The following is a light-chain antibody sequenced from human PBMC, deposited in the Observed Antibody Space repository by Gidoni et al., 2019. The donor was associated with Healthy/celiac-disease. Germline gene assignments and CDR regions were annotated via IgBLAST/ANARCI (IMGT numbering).Light chain of an antibody. Sequence: EIVLTQSPATLSLSPGERAILSCRASQSVSSYLAWYQQKPGQAPRLLIYDASNRATGIPARFSGSGPGTEFTLTISSLEPEDFAVYYCQQRSNWPLTFGGGTKVEIK. J-gene: IGKJ4*01. CDR3: QQRSNWPLT. V-gene: IGKV3-11*01. CDR2: DAS. CDR1: QSVSSY.